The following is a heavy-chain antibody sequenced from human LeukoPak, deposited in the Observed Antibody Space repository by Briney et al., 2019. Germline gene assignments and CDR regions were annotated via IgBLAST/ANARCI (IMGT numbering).Heavy chain of an antibody. V-gene: IGHV1-69*04. CDR1: GGTFSSYA. J-gene: IGHJ4*02. Sequence: SVKVSCKASGGTFSSYAISWVRQAPGQGLEWMGRIIPILGIANYAQKFRGRVTITADKSTSTAYMELSSLRSEDTAVYYCARDYSIWQQLVHFDYWGQGTLVTVSS. CDR3: ARDYSIWQQLVHFDY. D-gene: IGHD6-13*01. CDR2: IIPILGIA.